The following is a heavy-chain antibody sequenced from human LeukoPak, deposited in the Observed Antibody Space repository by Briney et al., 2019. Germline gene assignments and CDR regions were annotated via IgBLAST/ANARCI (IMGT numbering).Heavy chain of an antibody. D-gene: IGHD4-23*01. CDR3: ARMQDGGYNALHSYFDY. J-gene: IGHJ4*02. Sequence: SVKVSCKASGGTFSSYAISWVRQAHGQGLEWMGGIIPIFGTANYAQKFQGRVTITTDESTSTAYMELSSLRSEDTAVYYCARMQDGGYNALHSYFDYSGQGTLVTVSS. CDR1: GGTFSSYA. CDR2: IIPIFGTA. V-gene: IGHV1-69*05.